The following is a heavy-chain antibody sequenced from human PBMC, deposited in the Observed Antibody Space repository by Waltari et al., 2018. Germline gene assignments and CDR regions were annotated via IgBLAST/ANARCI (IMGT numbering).Heavy chain of an antibody. CDR1: GGTFSSYA. D-gene: IGHD1-1*01. CDR2: IIPIFGTA. CDR3: ARVELERPTLPKYYYYGMDV. V-gene: IGHV1-69*13. Sequence: QVQLVQSGAEVKKPGSSVKVSCKATGGTFSSYAISWVRQAPGQALEWMGGIIPIFGTANYAQKFQGRVTITADESTSTAYMELSSLRSEDTAVYYCARVELERPTLPKYYYYGMDVWGQGTTVTVSS. J-gene: IGHJ6*02.